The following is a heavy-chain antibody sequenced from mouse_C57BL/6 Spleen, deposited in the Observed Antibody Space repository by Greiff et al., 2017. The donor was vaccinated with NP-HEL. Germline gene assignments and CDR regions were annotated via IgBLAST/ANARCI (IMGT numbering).Heavy chain of an antibody. CDR1: GYAFSSYW. D-gene: IGHD1-1*01. V-gene: IGHV1-80*01. CDR3: ARLGTTVVEYYFDY. CDR2: IYPGDGDT. Sequence: VQLQQSGAELVKPGASVKISCKASGYAFSSYWMNWVKQRPGKGLEWIGQIYPGDGDTNYNGKFKGKATLTADKSSSTAYMQLSSLTSEDSAVYFCARLGTTVVEYYFDYWGQGTTLTVSS. J-gene: IGHJ2*01.